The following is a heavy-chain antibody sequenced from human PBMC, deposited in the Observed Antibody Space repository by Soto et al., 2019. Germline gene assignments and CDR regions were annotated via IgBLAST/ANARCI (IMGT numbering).Heavy chain of an antibody. CDR1: GFTFSSYA. CDR2: ISGSGGSA. Sequence: AGSLRLSCSASGFTFSSYAMHWVRQAPGKGLECVSSISGSGGSAYYADSVKGRFTISRDNSKNTLDLQINSLRAEDTAVYYCANLAGGWYEAFGIWGQGTMVTVSS. D-gene: IGHD6-19*01. CDR3: ANLAGGWYEAFGI. J-gene: IGHJ3*02. V-gene: IGHV3-23*01.